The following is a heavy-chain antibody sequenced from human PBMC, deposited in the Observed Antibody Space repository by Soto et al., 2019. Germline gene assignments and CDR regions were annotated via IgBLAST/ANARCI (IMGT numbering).Heavy chain of an antibody. V-gene: IGHV3-7*01. J-gene: IGHJ4*02. D-gene: IGHD6-19*01. CDR1: GFTFSQFY. Sequence: PGGSLRLSCAACGFTFSQFYMGWVRQDPGKGLEWVANIKQDGSDKYYVDSVKGRFTISRDNTKNSLFLQMNGLRAEDTALYYCARVSAGWHYFDYWGQGTPVTVSS. CDR2: IKQDGSDK. CDR3: ARVSAGWHYFDY.